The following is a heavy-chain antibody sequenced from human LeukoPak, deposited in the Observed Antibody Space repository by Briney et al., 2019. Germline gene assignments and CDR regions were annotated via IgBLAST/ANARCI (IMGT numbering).Heavy chain of an antibody. V-gene: IGHV4-34*01. Sequence: SETLSLTCAVYGGSFSGYYWSWIRQPPVKGLEWIGEINHSGSTNYNPSLKSRVTMSVDTSKNQFSLRLSSVTAADTAVYYCTRHLHGATLFDPWGQGTQVTVSS. J-gene: IGHJ5*02. CDR2: INHSGST. CDR3: TRHLHGATLFDP. D-gene: IGHD1-26*01. CDR1: GGSFSGYY.